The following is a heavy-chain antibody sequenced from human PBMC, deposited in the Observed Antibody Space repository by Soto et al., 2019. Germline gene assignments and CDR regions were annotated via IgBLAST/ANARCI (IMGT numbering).Heavy chain of an antibody. CDR1: GGTLKNYA. CDR2: NNPILGTA. V-gene: IGHV1-69*11. J-gene: IGHJ6*02. Sequence: QVLLVQSGAEVKKPGSSVKISCKASGGTLKNYAISWVRQAPGQGLEWMGGNNPILGTALYAQKFQGRVTILADESTATAFMEMSGLRSEDTAVYYCAGGSMTSVNYDGLNVWGQGTTVTVTS. D-gene: IGHD4-17*01. CDR3: AGGSMTSVNYDGLNV.